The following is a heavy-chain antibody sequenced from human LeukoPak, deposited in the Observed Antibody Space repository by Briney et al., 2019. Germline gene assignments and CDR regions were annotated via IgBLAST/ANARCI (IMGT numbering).Heavy chain of an antibody. CDR3: ARGGGYSYGSKFDY. CDR1: GFTFSNYA. D-gene: IGHD5-18*01. J-gene: IGHJ4*02. Sequence: GGSLRLSCAASGFTFSNYAAQWVRQAPGKGLEWVAVISYDGSNKYYADSVKGRFTISRDNSKNMLFLQMNSLRAEDTAVYYCARGGGYSYGSKFDYWGQGTLVTVSS. CDR2: ISYDGSNK. V-gene: IGHV3-30-3*01.